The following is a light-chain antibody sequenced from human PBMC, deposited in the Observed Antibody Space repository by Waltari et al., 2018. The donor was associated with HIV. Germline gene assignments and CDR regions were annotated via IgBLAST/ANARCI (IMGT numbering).Light chain of an antibody. CDR1: SNDVGGYNF. CDR2: EVS. CDR3: TAHTSTSTWV. J-gene: IGLJ3*02. V-gene: IGLV2-14*01. Sequence: QSALTQPASVSGSPGQSITISCTGTSNDVGGYNFFSWYQQHPGKAPKLIIYEVSNRPSGVSNRFSGSKSGNTASLTISGLQAEDEADYYCTAHTSTSTWVFGGGTKLTVL.